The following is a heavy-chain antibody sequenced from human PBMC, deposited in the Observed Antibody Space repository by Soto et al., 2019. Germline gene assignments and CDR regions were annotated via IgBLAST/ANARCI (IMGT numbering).Heavy chain of an antibody. D-gene: IGHD6-19*01. CDR2: ISGTSDYF. V-gene: IGHV3-21*01. Sequence: PGGSLRLSCAASGFTFSVASMNWVRQAPGGGLEWVSSISGTSDYFSYADSVKGRFTISRDNAKNSLYLQMNSLRAEDTAVYYCAIRGASQWLKFWGQGTLVTVSS. CDR1: GFTFSVAS. CDR3: AIRGASQWLKF. J-gene: IGHJ4*02.